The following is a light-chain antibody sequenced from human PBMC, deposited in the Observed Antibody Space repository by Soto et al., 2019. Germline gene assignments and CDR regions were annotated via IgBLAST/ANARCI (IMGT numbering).Light chain of an antibody. CDR1: QSVSSTY. J-gene: IGKJ5*01. CDR3: QQRRYWKVT. CDR2: GAS. V-gene: IGKV3D-20*02. Sequence: ETVWTQSPGTLSLSPGERAILSCRASQSVSSTYLAWYQQKAGQAPRLLIYGASSRATGIPDRFSGSGSGTDFNLTISSLETEDFAIYYCQQRRYWKVTFGQGTRLEIK.